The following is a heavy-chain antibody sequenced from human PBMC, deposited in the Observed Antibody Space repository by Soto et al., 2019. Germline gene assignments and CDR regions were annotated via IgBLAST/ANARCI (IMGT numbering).Heavy chain of an antibody. D-gene: IGHD6-19*01. V-gene: IGHV3-30*18. J-gene: IGHJ6*02. CDR1: GFTFSSYG. Sequence: GGSLRLSCAASGFTFSSYGMHWVRQAPGKGLEWVAVISYDGSNKYYADSVKGRFTISRDNSKNTLYLQMNSLRAEDTAVCYCAKDLNGLARPLYYYYGMDVWGQGTAVTVSS. CDR2: ISYDGSNK. CDR3: AKDLNGLARPLYYYYGMDV.